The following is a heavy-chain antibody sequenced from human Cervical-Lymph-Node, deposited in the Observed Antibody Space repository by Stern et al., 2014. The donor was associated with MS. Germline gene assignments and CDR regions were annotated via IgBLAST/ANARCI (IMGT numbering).Heavy chain of an antibody. CDR3: ALSSETSDRWYSLGYDL. J-gene: IGHJ5*02. CDR2: IFPVFGTP. V-gene: IGHV1-69*01. Sequence: VQLVESGGEVTKPGSSVKVSCKASGGTFSKFPSSWVRQAPGQGLEWLGGIFPVFGTPPYAHEFMGRVTITADVSTSTVYMELISLRSDDTAVYYCALSSETSDRWYSLGYDLWGQGTLVTVSS. CDR1: GGTFSKFP. D-gene: IGHD6-13*01.